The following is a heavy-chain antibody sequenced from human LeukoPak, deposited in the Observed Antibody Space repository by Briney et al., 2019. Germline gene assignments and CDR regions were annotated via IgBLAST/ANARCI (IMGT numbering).Heavy chain of an antibody. D-gene: IGHD3-10*01. CDR1: GGTFSSYA. CDR3: AREGFVLFDY. CDR2: IIPIFGTA. Sequence: SVNVSRKASGGTFSSYAISWVRQAPGQGLEWMGGIIPIFGTANYAQKFQGRVTITADESTSTAYMELSSLRSDDTAVYYCAREGFVLFDYWGQGTLVTVSS. V-gene: IGHV1-69*13. J-gene: IGHJ4*02.